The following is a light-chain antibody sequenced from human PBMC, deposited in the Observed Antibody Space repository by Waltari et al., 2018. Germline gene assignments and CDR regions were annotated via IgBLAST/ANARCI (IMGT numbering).Light chain of an antibody. J-gene: IGKJ4*01. V-gene: IGKV3-11*01. CDR2: DAA. CDR3: QQRDNWPPFT. Sequence: ELLFTQSLVPLSLAPGERATLSCRAIQNVNRNLAWYKHKPGQAHRLLIYDAAIRATGIPPRFSGSGSGTDFTLTISSLEPEDFAVYFCQQRDNWPPFTFGGGTKVEIK. CDR1: QNVNRN.